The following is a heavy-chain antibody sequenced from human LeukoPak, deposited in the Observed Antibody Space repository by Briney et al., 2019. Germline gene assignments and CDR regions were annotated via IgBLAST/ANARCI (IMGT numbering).Heavy chain of an antibody. CDR3: ARGYYMDV. Sequence: GGSLRLSCVASGFTFSSYAMSWVRHAPGKRLEWVSGISGSGGSTYYADSVKGRFTISRDNAKNTLYLQMNSLRAEDTAVYYCARGYYMDVWGKGTTVTISS. J-gene: IGHJ6*03. CDR2: ISGSGGST. CDR1: GFTFSSYA. V-gene: IGHV3-23*01.